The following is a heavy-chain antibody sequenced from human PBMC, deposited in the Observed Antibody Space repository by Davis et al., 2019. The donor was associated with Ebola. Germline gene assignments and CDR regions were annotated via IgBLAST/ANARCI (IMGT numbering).Heavy chain of an antibody. V-gene: IGHV1-46*01. CDR3: ARDRPTVTTLFDY. CDR1: GYTFTSYY. Sequence: ASVKVSCKASGYTFTSYYMHWVRQAPGQGLEWMGIINPSGGSTSYAQKFQGRVTMTTDTSTSTAYMELRSLRSDDTAVYYCARDRPTVTTLFDYWGQGTLVTVSS. J-gene: IGHJ4*02. D-gene: IGHD4-17*01. CDR2: INPSGGST.